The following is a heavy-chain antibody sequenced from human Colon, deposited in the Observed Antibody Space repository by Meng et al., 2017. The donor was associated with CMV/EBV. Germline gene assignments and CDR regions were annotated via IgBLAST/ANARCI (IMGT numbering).Heavy chain of an antibody. CDR2: IDKSGTT. CDR1: YVYISGYA. J-gene: IGHJ4*02. D-gene: IGHD2-2*01. CDR3: AREKSSCTSSTCYGVDS. Sequence: VQLQDPGPGLVKPSETLSLTCIVLYVYISGYAWGWIRQPAGKGLEWIGRIDKSGTTHYNPSLKSRVTLSLDTSKDQFSLKLTSVTAADTAVYYCAREKSSCTSSTCYGVDSWGQGTLVTVSS. V-gene: IGHV4-4*07.